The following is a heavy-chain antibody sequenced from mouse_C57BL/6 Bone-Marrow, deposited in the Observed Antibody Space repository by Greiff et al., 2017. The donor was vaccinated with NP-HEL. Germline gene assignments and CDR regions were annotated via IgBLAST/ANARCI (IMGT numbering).Heavy chain of an antibody. V-gene: IGHV2-9-1*01. CDR1: GFSLTSYA. D-gene: IGHD1-1*01. CDR3: ASLIYYYGSSPWFAY. Sequence: VQLQQSGPGLVAPSQSLSITCTVSGFSLTSYAISWVRQPPGKGLEWLGVIWTGGGTNYNSALKSRLSISKDNSKSQVFLKMNSLQTDDTARYYCASLIYYYGSSPWFAYWGQGTLVTVSA. J-gene: IGHJ3*01. CDR2: IWTGGGT.